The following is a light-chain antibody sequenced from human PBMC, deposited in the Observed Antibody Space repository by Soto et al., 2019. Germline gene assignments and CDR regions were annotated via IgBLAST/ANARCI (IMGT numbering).Light chain of an antibody. Sequence: QSALTQPPSASGTPGQRVTISCSGSISNIGRNTVNWYQHVPGTAPKLLIYSNNQRPSGVPDRFSGSKSGTSASLAINGLQSEDEADYYCAPWDDTLNGWVFGGGTQLTVL. CDR3: APWDDTLNGWV. V-gene: IGLV1-44*01. CDR2: SNN. J-gene: IGLJ3*02. CDR1: ISNIGRNT.